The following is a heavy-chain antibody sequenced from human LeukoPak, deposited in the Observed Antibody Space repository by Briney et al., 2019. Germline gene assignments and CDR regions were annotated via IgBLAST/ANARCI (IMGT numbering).Heavy chain of an antibody. CDR1: GYTFTSYG. J-gene: IGHJ5*02. V-gene: IGHV1-69*06. CDR3: ARGYNWNEYWFDP. Sequence: SVKVSCKASGYTFTSYGISWVRQAPGQGLEWMGGIIPIFGTANYAQKFQGRVTITADKSTSTAYMELSSLRSEDTAVYYCARGYNWNEYWFDPWGQGTLVTVSS. CDR2: IIPIFGTA. D-gene: IGHD1-1*01.